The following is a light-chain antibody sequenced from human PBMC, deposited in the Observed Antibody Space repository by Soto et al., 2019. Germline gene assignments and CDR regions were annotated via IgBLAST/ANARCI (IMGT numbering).Light chain of an antibody. J-gene: IGLJ3*02. Sequence: QSALTQPRSVSGSPGQSVTISCTGTSSDVGGYKYVSWYQQHPGKAPKLMIYDVSKRPSGVPDRFSGSKSGNTASLTISGLQAEDEADYYCCSPWVFGGGTKLTVL. CDR3: CSPWV. CDR1: SSDVGGYKY. V-gene: IGLV2-11*01. CDR2: DVS.